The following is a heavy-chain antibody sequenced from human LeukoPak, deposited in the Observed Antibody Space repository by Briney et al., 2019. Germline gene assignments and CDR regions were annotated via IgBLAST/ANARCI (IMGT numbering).Heavy chain of an antibody. J-gene: IGHJ4*02. CDR2: IIPIFVTA. CDR1: GGTFSSYA. D-gene: IGHD4-17*01. Sequence: ASVKVSCNASGGTFSSYAISWVRQAPGQRREWRGGIIPIFVTANYAHKFHRRVTITADKSTSTAYMELSRLRSEATAVSYCASTVTTSRGPDYWGQGTLVTVSS. CDR3: ASTVTTSRGPDY. V-gene: IGHV1-69*06.